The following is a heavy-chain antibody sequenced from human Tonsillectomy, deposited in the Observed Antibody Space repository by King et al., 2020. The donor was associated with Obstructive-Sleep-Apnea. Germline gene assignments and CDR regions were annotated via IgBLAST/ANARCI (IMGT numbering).Heavy chain of an antibody. D-gene: IGHD3-16*01. CDR2: INHSGST. Sequence: VQLQQWGAGLLKPSETLSLTCAVNGGSFSNYYWTWIRQPPGKGLEWIGEINHSGSTNYNPSLKSRVIVSVDTSKNQFSLKLSSVTAADTAVYYCAGAGDGNWYFDLWGRGTLVTVSS. CDR3: AGAGDGNWYFDL. V-gene: IGHV4-34*01. J-gene: IGHJ2*01. CDR1: GGSFSNYY.